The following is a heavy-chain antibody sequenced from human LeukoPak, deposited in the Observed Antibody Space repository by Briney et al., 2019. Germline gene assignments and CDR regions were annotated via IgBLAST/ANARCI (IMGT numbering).Heavy chain of an antibody. D-gene: IGHD6-6*01. CDR2: TYYRSKWYS. V-gene: IGHV6-1*01. Sequence: SQTLSLTCAISGDSVSSNSATWNWIRQSPSRGLEWLGRTYYRSKWYSDYGVSVKSRITINPDTSKNQFSLRLTSVSVADTAIYYCARDPTIAAPNLGSWGQGMFVTVSS. CDR3: ARDPTIAAPNLGS. CDR1: GDSVSSNSAT. J-gene: IGHJ5*02.